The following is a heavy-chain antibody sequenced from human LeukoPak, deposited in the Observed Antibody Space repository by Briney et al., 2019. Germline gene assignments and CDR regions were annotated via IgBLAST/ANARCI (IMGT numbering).Heavy chain of an antibody. CDR3: AKGNGDFLDY. CDR1: GFTFSSHP. CDR2: VSGNGLSK. D-gene: IGHD1-1*01. Sequence: GGSLRLSCAVSGFTFSSHPMTWVRQAPGKGLEWVAGVSGNGLSKYYADSMKGRFTVSRDNAKNTVYLQMNSLRADDTAVYYCAKGNGDFLDYWGQGTLVTVSS. V-gene: IGHV3-23*01. J-gene: IGHJ4*02.